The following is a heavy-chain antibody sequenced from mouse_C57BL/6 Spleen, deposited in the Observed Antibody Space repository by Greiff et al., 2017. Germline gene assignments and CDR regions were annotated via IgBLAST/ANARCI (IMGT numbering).Heavy chain of an antibody. Sequence: QVQLQQSGPGLVQPSQSLSITCTVSGFSLTSYGVHWVRQSPGKGLEWLGVIWRGGSTDYNAAFMSRLSITKDNSKSQVFFKMNSLQADDTAIYYCAKVPAQAHYYAMDYWGQGTSVTVSS. J-gene: IGHJ4*01. CDR3: AKVPAQAHYYAMDY. CDR1: GFSLTSYG. V-gene: IGHV2-5*01. D-gene: IGHD3-2*02. CDR2: IWRGGST.